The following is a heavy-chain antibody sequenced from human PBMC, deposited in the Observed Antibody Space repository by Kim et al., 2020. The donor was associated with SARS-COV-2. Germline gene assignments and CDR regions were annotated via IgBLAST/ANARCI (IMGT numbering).Heavy chain of an antibody. CDR2: ISYDGSNK. Sequence: GGSLRLSCAASGSTFSSYAVHWVRQAPGKGLEWVAVISYDGSNKYYADSVKGRFTISRDNSKNTLYLQMNSLRAEDTAVYFCARAGLEMAIMALGYFDY. CDR3: ARAGLEMAIMALGYFDY. V-gene: IGHV3-30*04. D-gene: IGHD2-21*01. CDR1: GSTFSSYA. J-gene: IGHJ4*01.